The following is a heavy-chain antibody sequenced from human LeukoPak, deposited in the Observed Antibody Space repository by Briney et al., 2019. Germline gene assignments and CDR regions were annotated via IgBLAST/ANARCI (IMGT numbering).Heavy chain of an antibody. J-gene: IGHJ4*02. Sequence: PSETLSLTCTVSGGSISSSSYYWGWIRQPPGKGLEWIGSIYYSGSTYYNPSLKSRVTISVDTSKNQFSLKLSSVAAADTAVYYCARRVEMATSYQLIDYWGRGTLVTVSS. CDR2: IYYSGST. CDR3: ARRVEMATSYQLIDY. CDR1: GGSISSSSYY. V-gene: IGHV4-39*01. D-gene: IGHD5-24*01.